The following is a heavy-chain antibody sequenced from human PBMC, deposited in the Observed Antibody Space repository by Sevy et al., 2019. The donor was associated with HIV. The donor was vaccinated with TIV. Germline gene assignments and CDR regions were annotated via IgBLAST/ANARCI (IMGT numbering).Heavy chain of an antibody. D-gene: IGHD3-10*01. Sequence: SETLSLTCTVSGGSISSGSYYWSWIRQPAGKGLEWIGRIYTSGSTNYNPSLKSRVTISVDTSKNQFSLKLSSVTAADTAVYYCAREGYGSGSYYYLDYYYYMDVWGKGTTVTVSS. CDR2: IYTSGST. CDR3: AREGYGSGSYYYLDYYYYMDV. V-gene: IGHV4-61*02. CDR1: GGSISSGSYY. J-gene: IGHJ6*03.